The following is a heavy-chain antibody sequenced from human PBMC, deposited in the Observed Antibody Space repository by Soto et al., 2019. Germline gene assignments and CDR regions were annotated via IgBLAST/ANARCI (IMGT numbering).Heavy chain of an antibody. J-gene: IGHJ4*02. CDR1: GYTFTIYG. CDR2: ISAYNGNT. V-gene: IGHV1-18*01. Sequence: ASVKVSCKASGYTFTIYGISWVLQAPGQGLEWMGWISAYNGNTNYAQKLQGRVTMTTDTSTSTAYMELRSLRSDDTAVYYCARGVADYDILTGYHLWNYFDYWGREPWSPFP. CDR3: ARGVADYDILTGYHLWNYFDY. D-gene: IGHD3-9*01.